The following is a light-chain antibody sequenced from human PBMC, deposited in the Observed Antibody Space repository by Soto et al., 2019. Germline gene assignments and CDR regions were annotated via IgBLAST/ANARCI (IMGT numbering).Light chain of an antibody. J-gene: IGKJ2*01. CDR1: QSIGTN. CDR3: QQYNNWPPMYT. V-gene: IGKV3-15*01. CDR2: GAS. Sequence: EIVMTQSPATLSVSPGERATLSCRASQSIGTNLGWYQQRPGQPPRLLIYGASARVSGIPARFSGSGSGTEFTLAISSLQSDDFAVYYCQQYNNWPPMYTFGQGTKLEIK.